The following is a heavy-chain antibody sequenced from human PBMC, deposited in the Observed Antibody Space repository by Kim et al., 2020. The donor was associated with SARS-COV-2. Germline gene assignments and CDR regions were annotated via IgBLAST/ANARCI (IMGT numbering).Heavy chain of an antibody. CDR3: ARYSSSPGYYYYYMDV. CDR2: MNPNSGNT. D-gene: IGHD6-6*01. CDR1: GYTFTSYD. V-gene: IGHV1-8*01. J-gene: IGHJ6*03. Sequence: ASVKVSCKASGYTFTSYDINWVRQATGQGLEWMGWMNPNSGNTGYAQKFQGRVTMTRNTSISTAYMELSSLRSEDTAVYYCARYSSSPGYYYYYMDVWGKGTTVTVSS.